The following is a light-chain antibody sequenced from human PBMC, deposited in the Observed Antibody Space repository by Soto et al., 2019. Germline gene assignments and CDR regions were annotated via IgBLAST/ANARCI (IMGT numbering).Light chain of an antibody. CDR2: EAL. V-gene: IGKV3-11*01. J-gene: IGKJ4*01. CDR3: QQRTNWPALT. CDR1: QSVSRY. Sequence: EIVLTQSPATLSLSPGERATLSCRASQSVSRYLAWYQQKPGQAPRLLIYEALNRATGIPARFSGSGSGTDFTLTISSLEPEDFAVYYCQQRTNWPALTFGGGTKVDIK.